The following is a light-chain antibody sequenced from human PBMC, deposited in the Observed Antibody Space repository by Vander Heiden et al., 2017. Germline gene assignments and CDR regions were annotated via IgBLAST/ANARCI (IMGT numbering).Light chain of an antibody. CDR1: QSLLTY. CDR3: QHPYNWPEYT. J-gene: IGKJ2*01. Sequence: ETVLTQSPATLSLSPGERPTLSRRTSQSLLTYLAWYQQKPGLAPRLLIYDASNRATGIPARFSGSGCRTDFTLTSSSLEPEDLAVYYFQHPYNWPEYTFGQGSKME. CDR2: DAS. V-gene: IGKV3-11*01.